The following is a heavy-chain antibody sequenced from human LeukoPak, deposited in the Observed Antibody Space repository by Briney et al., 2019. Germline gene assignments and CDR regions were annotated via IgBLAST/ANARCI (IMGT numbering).Heavy chain of an antibody. CDR2: IYYSGST. V-gene: IGHV4-39*07. CDR1: GGSISSSSYY. J-gene: IGHJ2*01. D-gene: IGHD6-13*01. CDR3: ARVSSSWYEDWYFDL. Sequence: SETLSLTCTVSGGSISSSSYYWGWIRQPPGKGLEWIGSIYYSGSTYYNPSLKSRVTISVDTSKNQFSLKLSSVTAADTAVYYCARVSSSWYEDWYFDLWGRGTLVSVSS.